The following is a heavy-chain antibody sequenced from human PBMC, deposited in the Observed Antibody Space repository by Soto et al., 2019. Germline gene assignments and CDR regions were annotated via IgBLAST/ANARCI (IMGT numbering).Heavy chain of an antibody. J-gene: IGHJ4*02. CDR1: GGSISSSSYY. CDR2: IYYSGST. D-gene: IGHD1-26*01. Sequence: ETLSLTCTFSGGSISSSSYYWGWIRQPQGKGLEWIGSIYYSGSTYYNPSLKSRVTISVGTSKNQFSLKLSSVTAADTAVYYCARQELPSSRGYYFDYWGQGTQVTVSS. V-gene: IGHV4-39*01. CDR3: ARQELPSSRGYYFDY.